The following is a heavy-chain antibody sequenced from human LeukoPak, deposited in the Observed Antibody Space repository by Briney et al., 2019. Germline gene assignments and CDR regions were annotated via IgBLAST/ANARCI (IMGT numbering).Heavy chain of an antibody. CDR3: ARDQGATIFGVVIMGAFDI. D-gene: IGHD3-3*01. V-gene: IGHV1-46*01. CDR2: INPSGGST. J-gene: IGHJ3*02. Sequence: ASVKVSCKASGYTFTSYYMHWVRQAPGQGLEWMGIINPSGGSTSYAQKFQGRVTMTRDTSTSTAYIELSSLRSEDTAVYYCARDQGATIFGVVIMGAFDIWGQGTMVTVSS. CDR1: GYTFTSYY.